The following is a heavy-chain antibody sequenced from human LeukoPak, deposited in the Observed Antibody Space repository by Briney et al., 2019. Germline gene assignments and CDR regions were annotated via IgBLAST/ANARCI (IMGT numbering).Heavy chain of an antibody. Sequence: SQTLSLTCTVSGGSISSGDYYWSWIRQPPGKGLEWIGYIYYSGSTYYNPSLKSRVTISVDTSKNQFSLKLSSVTAADTAVYYCARSPDLGTAAISGDLLGSFDPWGQGTLVTVSS. V-gene: IGHV4-30-4*08. J-gene: IGHJ5*02. CDR1: GGSISSGDYY. D-gene: IGHD2-2*01. CDR2: IYYSGST. CDR3: ARSPDLGTAAISGDLLGSFDP.